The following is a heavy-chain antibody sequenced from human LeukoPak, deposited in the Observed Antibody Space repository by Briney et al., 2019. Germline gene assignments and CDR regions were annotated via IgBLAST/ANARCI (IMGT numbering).Heavy chain of an antibody. CDR3: ARLSPNTVTTLQYFDY. CDR1: GGSFSGYY. D-gene: IGHD4-17*01. V-gene: IGHV4-34*01. J-gene: IGHJ4*02. CDR2: INHTEGT. Sequence: SETLSLTCAFYGGSFSGYYWSWIRQPPGKGLEWVGEINHTEGTNDNPSLKSRVTISVDTSKNQFSLKLSSVTAADTAVYYCARLSPNTVTTLQYFDYWGQGTLVTVSS.